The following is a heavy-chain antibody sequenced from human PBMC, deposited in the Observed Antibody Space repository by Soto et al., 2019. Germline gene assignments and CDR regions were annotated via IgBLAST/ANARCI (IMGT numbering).Heavy chain of an antibody. V-gene: IGHV3-30*18. CDR3: AKDYGSGCDWLLVGDASEI. CDR1: GFTFTSYG. D-gene: IGHD6-19*01. Sequence: QVQLVESGGGVVQPGRSLRLSCAASGFTFTSYGMHWVRQAPGKGLEWVAVMSYHGSNTYYADSVKGRFTISRDNSKNTLYLQMNSLRTEDTAVYYCAKDYGSGCDWLLVGDASEIWGQGTLVTVSS. CDR2: MSYHGSNT. J-gene: IGHJ3*02.